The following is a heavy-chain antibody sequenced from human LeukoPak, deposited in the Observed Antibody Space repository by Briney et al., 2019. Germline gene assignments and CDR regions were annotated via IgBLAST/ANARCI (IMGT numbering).Heavy chain of an antibody. CDR2: IIPIFGTA. CDR1: GYSFTDYY. J-gene: IGHJ4*02. D-gene: IGHD2-8*01. CDR3: ARAELGYCTNGVCYTRFDY. Sequence: SVKVSCKASGYSFTDYYIHWVRQAPGQGLEWMGGIIPIFGTANYAQKFQGRVTITADKSTSTAYMELSSLRSEDTAVYYCARAELGYCTNGVCYTRFDYWGQGTLVTVSS. V-gene: IGHV1-69*06.